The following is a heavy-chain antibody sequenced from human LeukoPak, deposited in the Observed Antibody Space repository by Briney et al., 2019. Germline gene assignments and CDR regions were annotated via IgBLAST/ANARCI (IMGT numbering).Heavy chain of an antibody. CDR1: GFTFSRHW. CDR2: VYSSGST. V-gene: IGHV3-53*01. J-gene: IGHJ4*02. D-gene: IGHD3-9*01. CDR3: ARGRNYFPIDY. Sequence: GGSLRLSCAASGFTFSRHWMTWVRQTPGKGLEWVSVVYSSGSTFYADSVKGRFTISRDNSRNTLYLQMNSLRAEDTAVYYCARGRNYFPIDYWGQGTLVTVSS.